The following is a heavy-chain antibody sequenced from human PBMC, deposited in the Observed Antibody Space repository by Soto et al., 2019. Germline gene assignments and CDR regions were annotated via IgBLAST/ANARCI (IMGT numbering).Heavy chain of an antibody. CDR2: ITSGGAT. Sequence: QVQLQESGPGLVKPSDTLSLTCAVSGTSISGDYGWGWIRQTPGKGLEWIGYITSGGATHYNPSLGSRLTMSVDTSRSQFSLKLSSVTAVDAALYYCTRKTGGYYFFEYWGRGTLVTVSS. CDR3: TRKTGGYYFFEY. V-gene: IGHV4-28*01. J-gene: IGHJ4*02. D-gene: IGHD2-8*02. CDR1: GTSISGDYG.